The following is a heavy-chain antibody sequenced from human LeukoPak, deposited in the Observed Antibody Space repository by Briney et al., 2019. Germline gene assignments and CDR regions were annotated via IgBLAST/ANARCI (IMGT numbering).Heavy chain of an antibody. CDR1: GFTFSSY. Sequence: GGSLRLSCAASGFTFSSYMNWVRQAPGKGLEWVSVISSGGSTSYADSVKGRCTISRDNSKNTVYLQMNSLRAEDTAIYYCARDWGYWGQGILVTVSS. CDR2: ISSGGST. D-gene: IGHD7-27*01. V-gene: IGHV3-23*01. CDR3: ARDWGY. J-gene: IGHJ4*02.